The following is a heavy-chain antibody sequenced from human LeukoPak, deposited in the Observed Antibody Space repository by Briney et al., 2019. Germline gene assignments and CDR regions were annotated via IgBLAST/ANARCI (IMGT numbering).Heavy chain of an antibody. CDR1: GYTFTGYT. D-gene: IGHD3-10*01. J-gene: IGHJ4*02. Sequence: ASVKVSCKASGYTFTGYTMHWVRQAPGQRLEWMGWINAGNGNTKYSQRFQGRVTITRDASASTAYMELSSLGSEDTAVYYCALQGVRGASYYFGYWGQGTLVTVSS. CDR2: INAGNGNT. V-gene: IGHV1-3*01. CDR3: ALQGVRGASYYFGY.